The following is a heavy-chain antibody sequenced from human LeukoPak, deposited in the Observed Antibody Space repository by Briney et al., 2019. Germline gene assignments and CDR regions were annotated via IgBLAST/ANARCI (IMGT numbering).Heavy chain of an antibody. CDR1: GFTLSSFG. Sequence: GGSLRLSCAASGFTLSSFGMHWVRQAPGKGLEWVALISSYGSNQYYADSVKGRFTISRDSSKSTLYLQMNSLRAEDTAVYYCARVTEAPYYFDYWGQGTLVTVSS. CDR2: ISSYGSNQ. V-gene: IGHV3-30*03. CDR3: ARVTEAPYYFDY. J-gene: IGHJ4*02.